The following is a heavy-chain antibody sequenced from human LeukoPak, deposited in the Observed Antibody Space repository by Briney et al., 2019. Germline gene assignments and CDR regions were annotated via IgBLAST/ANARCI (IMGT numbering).Heavy chain of an antibody. CDR3: AKSGYNRFDY. Sequence: SGGSLRLSCAASGFTFSSYAMSWVRRAPGKGLEWVSSISGSGSGGSTYYADSVKGRFTISRDNSKNTLYLQMNSLRAEDTAVYYCAKSGYNRFDYWGQGTLVTVSS. CDR2: ISGSGSGGST. CDR1: GFTFSSYA. J-gene: IGHJ4*02. V-gene: IGHV3-23*01. D-gene: IGHD5-24*01.